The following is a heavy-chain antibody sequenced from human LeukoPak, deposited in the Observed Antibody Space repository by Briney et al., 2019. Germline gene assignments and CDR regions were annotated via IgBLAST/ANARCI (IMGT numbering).Heavy chain of an antibody. Sequence: QPGGSLRLSCAASGFAFIDFAMYWVRQAPGKGLDWVAVIWRDGSHRYYAHSIKGRFTISRDNSKNTLYLQMSSLRAEDTAVYYCAKSSIMFAAGRLGSIDFWGQGTLVTVSS. CDR3: AKSSIMFAAGRLGSIDF. D-gene: IGHD1-26*01. CDR1: GFAFIDFA. CDR2: IWRDGSHR. J-gene: IGHJ4*02. V-gene: IGHV3-33*06.